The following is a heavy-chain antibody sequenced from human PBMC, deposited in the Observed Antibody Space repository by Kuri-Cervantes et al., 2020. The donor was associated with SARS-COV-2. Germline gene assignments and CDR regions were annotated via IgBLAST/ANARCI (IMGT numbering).Heavy chain of an antibody. D-gene: IGHD2-2*01. CDR2: IYYSGST. CDR3: ARSLGYCSSTSCPEAWFDP. J-gene: IGHJ5*02. Sequence: GSLTLSCAVYGGSFSGYYWSWIRQPPGKGLEWIGSIYYSGSTYYNPSLKSRVTISVDTSKNQFSLKLSSVTAADTAVYYCARSLGYCSSTSCPEAWFDPWGQGTLVTVSS. V-gene: IGHV4-34*01. CDR1: GGSFSGYY.